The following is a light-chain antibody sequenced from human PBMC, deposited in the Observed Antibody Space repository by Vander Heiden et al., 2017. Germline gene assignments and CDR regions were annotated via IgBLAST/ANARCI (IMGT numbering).Light chain of an antibody. J-gene: IGKJ4*01. V-gene: IGKV1-5*03. Sequence: DIQMTTYPSTLFAAVGERVTITCRVSQSISSWLAWYQQKPGKAPKLLIYKASSLESGVPSRFSGSGSGTEFTLTISSLQPDDFATYYCQQYNSYPLTFGGGTKVEIK. CDR1: QSISSW. CDR2: KAS. CDR3: QQYNSYPLT.